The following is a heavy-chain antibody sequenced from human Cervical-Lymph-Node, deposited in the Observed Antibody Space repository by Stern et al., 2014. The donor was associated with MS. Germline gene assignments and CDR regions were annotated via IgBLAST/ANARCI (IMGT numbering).Heavy chain of an antibody. V-gene: IGHV2-70*01. CDR3: ARTLYYDFWSGYYRNYGMDV. CDR1: GFSLSTSGMC. J-gene: IGHJ6*02. CDR2: IDWDDDK. Sequence: QVTLRESGPALVKPTQTLTLTCTFSGFSLSTSGMCVSWIRQPPGKALEWLALIDWDDDKYYSTSLKTRLTISKDTSKNQVVLTMTNMDPVDTATYYCARTLYYDFWSGYYRNYGMDVWGQGTTVTVSS. D-gene: IGHD3-3*01.